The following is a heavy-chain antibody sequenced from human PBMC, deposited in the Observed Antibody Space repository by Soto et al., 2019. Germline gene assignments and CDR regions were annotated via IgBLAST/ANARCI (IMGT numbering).Heavy chain of an antibody. V-gene: IGHV4-59*08. CDR2: IYYSGST. J-gene: IGHJ4*02. Sequence: QVQLQESGPGLVKPSETLSLTCTVSGGSISSYYWSWIRQPPGKGLEWIGYIYYSGSTNYNPSLKSRVTISVDTSKNQFSLKLSSVTAADTAVYYCARLVAAAGTDYWGQGTLVTVSS. CDR1: GGSISSYY. D-gene: IGHD6-13*01. CDR3: ARLVAAAGTDY.